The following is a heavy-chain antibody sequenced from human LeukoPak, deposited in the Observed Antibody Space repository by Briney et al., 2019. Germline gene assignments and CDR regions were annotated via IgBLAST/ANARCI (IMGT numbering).Heavy chain of an antibody. Sequence: SVKVSCKASGGTFSSYVISWVRQAPGQGLEWMGGIIPIFGTANYAQKFQGRVTITADESTSTAYMELSSLRSEDTAVYYCARALLRYCSSASCYWFDPWGQGTLVTVSS. V-gene: IGHV1-69*13. D-gene: IGHD2-2*01. J-gene: IGHJ5*02. CDR3: ARALLRYCSSASCYWFDP. CDR2: IIPIFGTA. CDR1: GGTFSSYV.